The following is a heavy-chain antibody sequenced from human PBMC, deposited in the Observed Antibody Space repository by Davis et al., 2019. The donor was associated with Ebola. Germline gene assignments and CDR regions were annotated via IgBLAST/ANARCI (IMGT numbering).Heavy chain of an antibody. D-gene: IGHD3-3*01. V-gene: IGHV1-3*01. Sequence: GESLKISCAASGYTFTSYAMHWVRQAPGQRLEWMGWINAGNGNTKYSQKFQGRVTITRDTSASTAYMELSSLRSEDTAVYYCARGGVRFLEWLSSFDYWGQGTLVTVSS. J-gene: IGHJ4*02. CDR1: GYTFTSYA. CDR2: INAGNGNT. CDR3: ARGGVRFLEWLSSFDY.